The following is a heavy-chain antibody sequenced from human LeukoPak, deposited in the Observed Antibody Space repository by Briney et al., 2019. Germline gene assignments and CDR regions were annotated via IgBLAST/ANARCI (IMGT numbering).Heavy chain of an antibody. V-gene: IGHV3-23*01. CDR2: ISGSGGST. Sequence: GGSLRLSCVASGFTVSSNYMSWVRQAPGKGLEWVSAISGSGGSTYYADSVKGRFTISRDNSKNTLYLQMNSLRAEDTAVYYCARDLNYGSGSHDYWGQGTLVTVSS. CDR3: ARDLNYGSGSHDY. J-gene: IGHJ4*02. D-gene: IGHD3-10*01. CDR1: GFTVSSNY.